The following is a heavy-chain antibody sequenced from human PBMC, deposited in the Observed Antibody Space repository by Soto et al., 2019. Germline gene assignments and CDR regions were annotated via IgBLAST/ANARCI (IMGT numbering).Heavy chain of an antibody. CDR3: ANGPQRGGYSYGYSY. D-gene: IGHD5-18*01. Sequence: GGSLRLSCAASRFTFSTYDMHWVRQAPGKGLEWVAVISYAGSDKYYADSVKGRFTISRDNSKNTLYLQMNSLRTEDTAVYYCANGPQRGGYSYGYSYWGQGTPVTVSS. V-gene: IGHV3-30*18. J-gene: IGHJ4*02. CDR1: RFTFSTYD. CDR2: ISYAGSDK.